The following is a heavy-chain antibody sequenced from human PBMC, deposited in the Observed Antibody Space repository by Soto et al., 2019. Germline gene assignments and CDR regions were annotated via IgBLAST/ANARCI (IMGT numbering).Heavy chain of an antibody. J-gene: IGHJ4*02. CDR2: ISSGGSQ. D-gene: IGHD3-3*01. CDR1: GFTVSNLY. V-gene: IGHV3-66*01. Sequence: EVQLVESGGGLVQPGGPLRLSCAASGFTVSNLYMTWVRQAPGKGLEWVSVISSGGSQYYADSVKGRFTISRDNSKNTVYLQMNSLRAGDTAIYYCARDTLGGAYDFWHGGQGTLVTVSS. CDR3: ARDTLGGAYDFWH.